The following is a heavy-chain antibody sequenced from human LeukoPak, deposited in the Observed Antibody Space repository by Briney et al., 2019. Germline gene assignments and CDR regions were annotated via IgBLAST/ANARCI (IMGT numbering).Heavy chain of an antibody. J-gene: IGHJ6*03. CDR2: ISTNGGST. V-gene: IGHV3-64*02. CDR1: GFTFSSYA. D-gene: IGHD6-6*01. Sequence: PGGSLRLSCAASGFTFSSYAMHWVRQAPGKGLEYVSGISTNGGSTYYAGSVKGRFTISRDNSKNTLFLQMGSLRAEDMAVYYCARALIAARPNDPPHYMDVWGKGTTVTVSS. CDR3: ARALIAARPNDPPHYMDV.